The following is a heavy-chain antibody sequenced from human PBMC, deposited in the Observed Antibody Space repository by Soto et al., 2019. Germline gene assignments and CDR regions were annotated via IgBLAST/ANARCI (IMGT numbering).Heavy chain of an antibody. CDR1: GFTFSSYA. D-gene: IGHD6-19*01. CDR2: ISGSGGST. V-gene: IGHV3-23*01. J-gene: IGHJ5*02. CDR3: AKDLSSGWGPGWFDP. Sequence: GGSLRLSCAASGFTFSSYAMSWVRQAPGKGLEWVSAISGSGGSTYHADSVKGRFTISRDNSKNTLYLQMNSLRAEDTAVYYCAKDLSSGWGPGWFDPWGQGTLVTVSS.